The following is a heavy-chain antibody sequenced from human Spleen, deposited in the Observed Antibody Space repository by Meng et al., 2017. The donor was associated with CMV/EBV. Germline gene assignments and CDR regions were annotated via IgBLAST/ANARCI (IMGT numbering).Heavy chain of an antibody. CDR2: INPNSGGT. D-gene: IGHD3-3*01. Sequence: ASVKVSCKASGYTFTGYYMHWVRQAPGQGLEWMGWINPNSGGTNYAQRFQGRVTVTTDTSTGTAYMELRSLRSDDTAVYYCARTGVLITRYYYYGMDVWGQGTTVTVSS. CDR1: GYTFTGYY. V-gene: IGHV1-2*02. J-gene: IGHJ6*02. CDR3: ARTGVLITRYYYYGMDV.